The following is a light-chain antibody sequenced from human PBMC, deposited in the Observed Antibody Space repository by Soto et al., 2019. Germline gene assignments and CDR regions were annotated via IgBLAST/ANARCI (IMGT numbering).Light chain of an antibody. CDR3: SSYTSSSTLV. CDR2: DVF. V-gene: IGLV2-14*03. Sequence: QSALTQPASVSGSPGQSITISCTGTSSDVGGYDYVSWYQQRPGKAPKLLIYDVFNRPSGVSNRFSGSRSDNAASLTISGLQAEDEADYYCSSYTSSSTLVFGTGTKVTVL. CDR1: SSDVGGYDY. J-gene: IGLJ1*01.